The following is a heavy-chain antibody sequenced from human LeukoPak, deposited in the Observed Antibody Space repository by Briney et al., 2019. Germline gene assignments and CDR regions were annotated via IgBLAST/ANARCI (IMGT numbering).Heavy chain of an antibody. J-gene: IGHJ3*02. CDR1: GFTFSYYN. CDR2: ISSSSSYI. Sequence: GGSLRLSCAASGFTFSYYNINWVRQAPGKGLERVSSISSSSSYIYYSDSVKGRFTISRDNAKNSLHLQMNSLRAEDTALYYCARVRPGQWLLRDAFDIWGQGTMVTVSS. CDR3: ARVRPGQWLLRDAFDI. V-gene: IGHV3-21*01. D-gene: IGHD6-19*01.